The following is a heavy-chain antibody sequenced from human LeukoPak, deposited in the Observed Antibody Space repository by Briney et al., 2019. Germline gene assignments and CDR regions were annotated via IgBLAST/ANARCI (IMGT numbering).Heavy chain of an antibody. CDR3: ASDSISMNAFDA. D-gene: IGHD3-22*01. J-gene: IGHJ3*01. Sequence: SDTLSLTCTVSGDSFTTHYLSWIRQPPGRGLEWIGYISYLGSTNYNPSLKSRVTISIDTSKNEVSLMLTSVTAADTAVYYCASDSISMNAFDAWGQGTMVTVSS. CDR1: GDSFTTHY. V-gene: IGHV4-59*11. CDR2: ISYLGST.